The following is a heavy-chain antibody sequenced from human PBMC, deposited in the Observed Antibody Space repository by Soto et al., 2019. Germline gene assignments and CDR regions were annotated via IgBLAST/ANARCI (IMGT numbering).Heavy chain of an antibody. D-gene: IGHD3-10*01. Sequence: GESLKISCNGSGYSFTIYWISWVRQMPGKGLEWMGRIDPSDSYTNYSPSFQGHVTISADKSISTAYLQWSSLKASDTAMYYCAGGGVRGVITRTRDYYGMDVWGQGTTVTVSS. CDR2: IDPSDSYT. V-gene: IGHV5-10-1*01. CDR1: GYSFTIYW. J-gene: IGHJ6*02. CDR3: AGGGVRGVITRTRDYYGMDV.